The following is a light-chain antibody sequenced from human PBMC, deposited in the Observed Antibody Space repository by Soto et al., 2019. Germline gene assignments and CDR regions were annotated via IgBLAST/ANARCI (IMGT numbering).Light chain of an antibody. Sequence: QSVLTQPPSASGSPGQSVTISCTGTSSDVGGYNLVSWYQQHPGKAPQLMLFEVSKRPSGFSNRFSGSKSGNTASLTISGLQAEDEADYYCCSYAGSSTYVFGTGTKVTVL. CDR3: CSYAGSSTYV. CDR1: SSDVGGYNL. J-gene: IGLJ1*01. CDR2: EVS. V-gene: IGLV2-23*02.